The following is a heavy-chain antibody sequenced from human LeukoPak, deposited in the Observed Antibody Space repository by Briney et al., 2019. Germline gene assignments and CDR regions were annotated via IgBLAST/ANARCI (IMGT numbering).Heavy chain of an antibody. Sequence: GSSVKVSCKASGGTFSSYAISWVRQAPGQGLEWMGWISAYNGNTNYAQKLQGRVTMTTDTSTSTAYMELRSLRSDDTAVYYCAREAPLHYSNLPPKRLFDYWGQGTLVTVSS. CDR2: ISAYNGNT. J-gene: IGHJ4*02. V-gene: IGHV1-18*01. CDR3: AREAPLHYSNLPPKRLFDY. D-gene: IGHD4-11*01. CDR1: GGTFSSYA.